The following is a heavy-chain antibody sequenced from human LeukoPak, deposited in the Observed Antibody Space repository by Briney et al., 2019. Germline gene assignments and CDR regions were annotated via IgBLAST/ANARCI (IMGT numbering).Heavy chain of an antibody. CDR1: GFTFSNAW. V-gene: IGHV3-23*01. Sequence: GGSLRLSCAASGFTFSNAWMNWVRQAPGKGLEWVSAVSDSGSGTYYADSVKGRCTISRDNSKNTLYLQMTGLRVEDTAVYYCARRFSDSSGYYRFDFWGQGTLVTVSS. CDR2: VSDSGSGT. CDR3: ARRFSDSSGYYRFDF. J-gene: IGHJ4*02. D-gene: IGHD3-22*01.